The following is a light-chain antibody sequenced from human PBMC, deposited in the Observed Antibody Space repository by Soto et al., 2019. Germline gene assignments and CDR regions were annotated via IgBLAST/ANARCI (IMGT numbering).Light chain of an antibody. CDR3: QQWLT. CDR2: DTS. V-gene: IGKV3D-20*01. J-gene: IGKJ4*01. CDR1: QSVTSSY. Sequence: EIVLTKSPATLYLSPGALATLSCGASQSVTSSYLARYQQKPGLAPRLLIDDTSSMATGIPDRFSGSGSGTDCALTISGLEPEDFAVYYSQQWLTFGGGPKGEIK.